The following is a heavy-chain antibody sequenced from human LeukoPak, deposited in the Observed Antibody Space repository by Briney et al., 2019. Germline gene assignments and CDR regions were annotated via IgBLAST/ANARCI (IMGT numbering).Heavy chain of an antibody. CDR1: GFTFSSYS. CDR3: ASSVVVVAATGV. CDR2: ISSSSSYI. V-gene: IGHV3-21*01. Sequence: GGSLRLSCAASGFTFSSYSMNWVRQALGKGLEWVSSISSSSSYIYYADSVKGRFTISRDNAKNSLYLQMNSLRAEDTAVYYCASSVVVVAATGVWGQGTLVTVSS. J-gene: IGHJ4*02. D-gene: IGHD2-15*01.